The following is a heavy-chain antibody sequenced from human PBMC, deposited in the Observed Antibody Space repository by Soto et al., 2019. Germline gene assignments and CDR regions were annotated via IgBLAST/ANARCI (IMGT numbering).Heavy chain of an antibody. D-gene: IGHD5-18*01. CDR2: IYSGGST. Sequence: EVQLVESGGGLVQPGGSLRLSCAASGVTVSSNYMSWVRQAPGKGLEWVSVIYSGGSTYYADSVKGRVTISRDNSKNTLYLQMNSLRAEDTAVYYCARHGYNYGGGYLDYWGQGTLVTVSS. CDR1: GVTVSSNY. CDR3: ARHGYNYGGGYLDY. J-gene: IGHJ4*02. V-gene: IGHV3-66*04.